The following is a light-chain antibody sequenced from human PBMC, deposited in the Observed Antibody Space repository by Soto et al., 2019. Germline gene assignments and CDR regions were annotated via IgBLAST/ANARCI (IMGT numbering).Light chain of an antibody. Sequence: QSVLTQPPSVSGTPGQRVTISCSGSSSNIGSNSVSWYQQLPGTAPKLLIYSTNLRPSGVPDRFSGSKSGTSASLAISGLQSEDEADYYCAGWDVTLNVLWVFGGGTKLTVL. CDR3: AGWDVTLNVLWV. J-gene: IGLJ3*02. CDR2: STN. CDR1: SSNIGSNS. V-gene: IGLV1-44*01.